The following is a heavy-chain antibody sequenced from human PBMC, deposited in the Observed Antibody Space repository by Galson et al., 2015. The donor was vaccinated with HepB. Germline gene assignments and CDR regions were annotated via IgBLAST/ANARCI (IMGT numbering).Heavy chain of an antibody. CDR1: GFTFSNHG. CDR3: AKDFTVDYFYIDV. V-gene: IGHV3-30*18. D-gene: IGHD4-11*01. J-gene: IGHJ6*03. Sequence: SLRLSCAASGFTFSNHGMHWVRQAPGKGLEWVATISYDESNTFYAHSVKGRFTISRDNSKDTLYLQMNSLRGDDTAVYYCAKDFTVDYFYIDVWGTGTTVTVSS. CDR2: ISYDESNT.